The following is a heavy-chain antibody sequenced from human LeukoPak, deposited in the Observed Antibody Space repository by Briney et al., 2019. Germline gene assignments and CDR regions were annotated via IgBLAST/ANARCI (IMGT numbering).Heavy chain of an antibody. CDR1: GFTFSRHA. Sequence: GGSLRLSCAASGFTFSRHAMNWVRQAPGKGLEWVSFIRSSFSYIHYADSVKGRFTISRDNAKNSLYLQLNSLRAEDTAVYYCARGGLDYDSSGYYYDYWGQGTLVTVSS. D-gene: IGHD3-22*01. V-gene: IGHV3-21*01. J-gene: IGHJ4*02. CDR2: IRSSFSYI. CDR3: ARGGLDYDSSGYYYDY.